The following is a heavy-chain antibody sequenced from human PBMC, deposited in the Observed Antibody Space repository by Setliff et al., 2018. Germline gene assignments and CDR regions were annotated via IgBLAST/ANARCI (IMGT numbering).Heavy chain of an antibody. D-gene: IGHD3-16*02. CDR3: AKNLVVIVSSLDY. V-gene: IGHV3-23*03. J-gene: IGHJ4*02. Sequence: VGSLRLSCAASGFTFSSDAMTWVRQAPGKGLEWVSIISSDGSSIYYADSVKGRSTISRDNSKNTLYLQMNSLRAEDTAVYYCAKNLVVIVSSLDYWGQGTLVTVSS. CDR1: GFTFSSDA. CDR2: ISSDGSSI.